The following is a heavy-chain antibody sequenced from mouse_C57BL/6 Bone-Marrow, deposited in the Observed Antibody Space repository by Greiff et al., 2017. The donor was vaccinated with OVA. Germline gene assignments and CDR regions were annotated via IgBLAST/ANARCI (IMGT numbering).Heavy chain of an antibody. CDR3: AQGLRQAH. D-gene: IGHD2-4*01. Sequence: QVQLQQSGPELVKPGASVKISCKASGYAFSSSWMNWVKQRPGKGLEWIGRIYPGDGDTNYNGKFKGKATLTADKSSSTAYMQLSSLTSEDSAVYFCAQGLRQAHWGQGTLVTVSA. CDR2: IYPGDGDT. CDR1: GYAFSSSW. J-gene: IGHJ3*01. V-gene: IGHV1-82*01.